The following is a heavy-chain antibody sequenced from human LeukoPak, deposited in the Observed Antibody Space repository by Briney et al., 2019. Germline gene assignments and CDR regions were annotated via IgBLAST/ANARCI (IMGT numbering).Heavy chain of an antibody. V-gene: IGHV3-43D*03. Sequence: GGSLRLSCGASGFTFDDYAMHWVRQAPGKGLEWVSLISWYGGSTYYADSVKGRFTISRDNSKNSLYLQMNSLRAEDTALYYCAKGSYSSSWYPLSDFYYYYRDVWGKGTTVTVSS. CDR3: AKGSYSSSWYPLSDFYYYYRDV. J-gene: IGHJ6*03. D-gene: IGHD6-13*01. CDR2: ISWYGGST. CDR1: GFTFDDYA.